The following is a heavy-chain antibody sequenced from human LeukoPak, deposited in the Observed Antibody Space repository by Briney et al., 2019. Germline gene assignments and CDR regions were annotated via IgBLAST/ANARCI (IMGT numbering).Heavy chain of an antibody. V-gene: IGHV3-7*01. J-gene: IGHJ4*02. CDR3: ARSSAAAFY. D-gene: IGHD6-13*01. CDR2: IKQDGSEK. Sequence: GGSLRLSCAASGFTFSSYWMSWVRQAAWKRLEWVANIKQDGSEKYYVDSVKGRFTISRDNAKNSLYLQMNSLRAEDTAVYYCARSSAAAFYWGQGTLVTVSS. CDR1: GFTFSSYW.